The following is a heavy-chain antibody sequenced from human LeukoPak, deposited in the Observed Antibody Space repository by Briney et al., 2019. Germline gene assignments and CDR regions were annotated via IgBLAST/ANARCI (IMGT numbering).Heavy chain of an antibody. CDR3: ARDVRSGWYLAGDWFDP. D-gene: IGHD6-19*01. CDR1: GYTFIGYY. V-gene: IGHV1-2*02. J-gene: IGHJ5*02. CDR2: INPNSGGT. Sequence: REASVKVSCKASGYTFIGYYMHWVRQAPGQGLEWMGWINPNSGGTNYAQKFQGRVTMTRDTSISTAYMELSRLRSDDTAIYYCARDVRSGWYLAGDWFDPWGQGTLVTVSS.